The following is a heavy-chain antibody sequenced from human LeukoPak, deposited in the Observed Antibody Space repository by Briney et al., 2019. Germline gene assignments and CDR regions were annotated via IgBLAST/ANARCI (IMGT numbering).Heavy chain of an antibody. J-gene: IGHJ4*02. CDR2: IKEGGSET. CDR3: ARETPRRGETRDGYR. D-gene: IGHD5-24*01. V-gene: IGHV3-7*01. CDR1: GFIFKKYW. Sequence: GGSLRLSCAASGFIFKKYWMNWVRQVPGKGLECLANIKEGGSETYYADSVKGRFTISRDNPKNLLFLQINSLRVEDTAVYYCARETPRRGETRDGYRWGQGTVVTVSS.